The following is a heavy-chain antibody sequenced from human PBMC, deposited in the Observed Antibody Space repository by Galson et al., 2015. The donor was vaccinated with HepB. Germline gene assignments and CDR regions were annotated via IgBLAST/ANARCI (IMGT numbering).Heavy chain of an antibody. Sequence: SLRLSCAASGFSVRSNYMSWVRQAPGKGLEWVSVIYSAGTTYYADSVKGRFTISRDNSKKTLYLQMNSLRAEDTAVYYCARDSGAAPRHYYYYMDAWGKGTTVTVSS. J-gene: IGHJ6*03. CDR2: IYSAGTT. CDR1: GFSVRSNY. CDR3: ARDSGAAPRHYYYYMDA. V-gene: IGHV3-53*01. D-gene: IGHD6-13*01.